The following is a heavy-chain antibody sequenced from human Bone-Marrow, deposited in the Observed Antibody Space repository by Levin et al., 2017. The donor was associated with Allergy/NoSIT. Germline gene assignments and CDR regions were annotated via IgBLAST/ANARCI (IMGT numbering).Heavy chain of an antibody. CDR1: GFTFRRSW. Sequence: PGGSLRLSCAASGFTFRRSWMHWVRQAAGKGPVWISRIDGDGTITDYEDSVKGRFSISRDNARNTLYLQMSSLRAEDTAVYYCARDREYCGSTGCSGGDEMDYWGRGTLVTVSS. J-gene: IGHJ4*02. V-gene: IGHV3-74*01. D-gene: IGHD2-2*01. CDR3: ARDREYCGSTGCSGGDEMDY. CDR2: IDGDGTIT.